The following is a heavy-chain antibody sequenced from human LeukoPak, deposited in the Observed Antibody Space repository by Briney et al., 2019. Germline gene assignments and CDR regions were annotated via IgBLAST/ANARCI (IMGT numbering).Heavy chain of an antibody. D-gene: IGHD5-24*01. CDR2: IYPADSET. CDR3: ARQQAGYNFYFDQ. J-gene: IGHJ4*02. V-gene: IGHV5-51*01. CDR1: GXTFTRYW. Sequence: PGESLKISFKGSGXTFTRYWIGWVRQIPGKGLEWMGIIYPADSETRYSPSFQGQVTISADKSISTAFLQWSSLKASDTAMYFCARQQAGYNFYFDQWGQGTLVTVSS.